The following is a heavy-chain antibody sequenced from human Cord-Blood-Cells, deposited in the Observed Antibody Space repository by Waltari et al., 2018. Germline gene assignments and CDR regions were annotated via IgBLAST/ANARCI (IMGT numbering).Heavy chain of an antibody. J-gene: IGHJ3*02. CDR3: ARPWRGIAVAGQGDAFDI. CDR2: ISYDGSNK. Sequence: QVQLVESGGGVVQPGRSLRLSCAASGFTFSSYAMHWVRQAPGKGLEWVAVISYDGSNKYYADSVKGRFTISRDNSKNTLYLKMNSLRAEDTAVYYGARPWRGIAVAGQGDAFDIWGQGTMVTVSS. D-gene: IGHD6-19*01. CDR1: GFTFSSYA. V-gene: IGHV3-30-3*01.